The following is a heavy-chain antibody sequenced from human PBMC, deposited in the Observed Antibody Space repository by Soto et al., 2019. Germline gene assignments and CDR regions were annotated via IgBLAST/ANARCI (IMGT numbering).Heavy chain of an antibody. V-gene: IGHV3-64D*06. CDR2: ISSDGDIT. CDR3: VKVSTFYDILTGYYSTNFFDP. D-gene: IGHD3-9*01. Sequence: GGSLRLSCSASGFTFSEYSMHWVRQAPGKGLQYVSTISSDGDITYYADSVKGIFTISRDNSKNTLYLQMNSLRPEDTAVYYCVKVSTFYDILTGYYSTNFFDPWGQGTLVTVS. J-gene: IGHJ5*02. CDR1: GFTFSEYS.